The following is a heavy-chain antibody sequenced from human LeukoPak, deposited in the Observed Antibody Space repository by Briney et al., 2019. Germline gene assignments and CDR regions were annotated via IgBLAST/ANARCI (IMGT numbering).Heavy chain of an antibody. CDR2: VSSSGRTI. CDR3: ASPVNSGYDRATFDY. D-gene: IGHD5-12*01. CDR1: GFTFSSYS. J-gene: IGHJ4*02. V-gene: IGHV3-48*02. Sequence: GGSLRLSCAASGFTFSSYSMNWVRQAPGKGLEWVSYVSSSGRTIYYADSVKGRFTISRDNAKNSLYLQMNSLRDEDTAVYYCASPVNSGYDRATFDYWGQGTLVTVSS.